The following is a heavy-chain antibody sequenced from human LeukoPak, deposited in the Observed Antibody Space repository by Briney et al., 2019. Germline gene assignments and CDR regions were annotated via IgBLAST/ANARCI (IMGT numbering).Heavy chain of an antibody. J-gene: IGHJ3*02. D-gene: IGHD5-24*01. V-gene: IGHV4-59*08. CDR1: GGPISSYY. CDR3: ARHVTISGPYDASDI. CDR2: IYYSGGT. Sequence: SETLSLTCTVSGGPISSYYWSWIRQPPGKGLEWIGYIYYSGGTDYNPSLKSRVTISVDTSKNQFSLKLRSVTAADTAVYYCARHVTISGPYDASDIWGQGTMVTVSS.